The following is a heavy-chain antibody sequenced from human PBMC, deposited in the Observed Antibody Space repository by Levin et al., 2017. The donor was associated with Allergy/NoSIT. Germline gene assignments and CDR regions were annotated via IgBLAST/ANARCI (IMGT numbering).Heavy chain of an antibody. CDR3: ARVTKIVVVPAAANWFDP. CDR2: INPNSGGT. V-gene: IGHV1-2*02. D-gene: IGHD2-2*01. Sequence: ASLKVSCKASGYTFTGYYMHWVRQAPGQGLEWMGWINPNSGGTNYAQKFQGRVTMTRDTSISTAYMELSRLRSDDTAVYYCARVTKIVVVPAAANWFDPWGQGTLVTVSS. J-gene: IGHJ5*02. CDR1: GYTFTGYY.